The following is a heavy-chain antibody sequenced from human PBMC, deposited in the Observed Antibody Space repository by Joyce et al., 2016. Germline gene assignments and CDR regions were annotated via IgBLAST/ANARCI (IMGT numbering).Heavy chain of an antibody. CDR3: ARGGTSSDHCFFYTLDV. D-gene: IGHD1-14*01. J-gene: IGHJ6*02. V-gene: IGHV1-69*08. CDR1: GGDFSHYT. CDR2: GIPFVGAG. Sequence: QVLLVQSGAAVKRPGSSLRVSCKSSGGDFSHYTVNWVRQAHGQRLEWMGWGIPFVGAGKYAEAFPGRVPVTADQATRTAYLELSSLTSADTAVYYCARGGTSSDHCFFYTLDVWGPGTTVIVSS.